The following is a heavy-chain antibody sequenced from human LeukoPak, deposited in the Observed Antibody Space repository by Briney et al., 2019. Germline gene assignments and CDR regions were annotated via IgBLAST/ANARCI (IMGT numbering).Heavy chain of an antibody. CDR3: AKDQEAVPVQTPFDY. D-gene: IGHD6-19*01. CDR1: GFTFSSYA. Sequence: PGGSLRLSCAASGFTFSSYAMSWVRQAPGKGLEWVSAISGSGGSTYYADSVKGRFTISRDNSKNTLYLQMNSLRAEDTAVYYCAKDQEAVPVQTPFDYWGQGTLVTVSS. CDR2: ISGSGGST. V-gene: IGHV3-23*01. J-gene: IGHJ4*02.